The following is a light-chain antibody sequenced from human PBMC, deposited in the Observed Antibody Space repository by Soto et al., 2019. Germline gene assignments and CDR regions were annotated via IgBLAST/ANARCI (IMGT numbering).Light chain of an antibody. Sequence: EIVLTQSPATLSVSPGERATLSFRASQSVDKHLHWYQQKLGQAPRLLIYGASTRATGIPARFSGSGSGTEFTLTIGSLQSEDFAVYYCQQSHNWYTFGQGTKVDIK. CDR2: GAS. V-gene: IGKV3-15*01. CDR3: QQSHNWYT. J-gene: IGKJ2*01. CDR1: QSVDKH.